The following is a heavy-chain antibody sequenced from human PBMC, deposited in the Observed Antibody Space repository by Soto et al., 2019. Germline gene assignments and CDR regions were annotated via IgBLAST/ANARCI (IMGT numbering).Heavy chain of an antibody. Sequence: RLSCAASGFTFSSYAMSWVRQAPGKGLEWVSAISGSGGSTYYADSVKGRFTISRDNSKNTLYLQMNSLRAEDTAVYYCAKGQYYYGSGSNVGDSYYGMDVWGQGTTVTVSS. J-gene: IGHJ6*02. CDR1: GFTFSSYA. V-gene: IGHV3-23*01. D-gene: IGHD3-10*01. CDR3: AKGQYYYGSGSNVGDSYYGMDV. CDR2: ISGSGGST.